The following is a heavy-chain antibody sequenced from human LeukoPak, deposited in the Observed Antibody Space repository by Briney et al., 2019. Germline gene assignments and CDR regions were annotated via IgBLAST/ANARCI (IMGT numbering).Heavy chain of an antibody. Sequence: GGSLRLSCAASGFTFSSYAMSWVRQAPGKGLEWVSAISGSGGSTYYADSVKGRFTISRDNSKNTLYLQMNSLRAEDTAVYYCAKDNFDWLPGGGDAFDIWGQGTMVTVSS. CDR2: ISGSGGST. D-gene: IGHD3-9*01. V-gene: IGHV3-23*01. J-gene: IGHJ3*02. CDR3: AKDNFDWLPGGGDAFDI. CDR1: GFTFSSYA.